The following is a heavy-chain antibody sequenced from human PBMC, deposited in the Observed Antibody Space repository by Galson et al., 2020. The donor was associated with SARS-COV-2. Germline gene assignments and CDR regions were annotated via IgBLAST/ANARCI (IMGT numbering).Heavy chain of an antibody. D-gene: IGHD2-15*01. J-gene: IGHJ4*02. CDR3: ARDFGSSSEVFDY. V-gene: IGHV3-7*03. Sequence: GGSLRLSCAASGFSFNNYWMSWVRQAPGKGLEWVANIKSDGSDKHYVDSVKGRFTISRDNAENSLYLQMDNLRADDTAVYYCARDFGSSSEVFDYWGQGTLVTVSS. CDR1: GFSFNNYW. CDR2: IKSDGSDK.